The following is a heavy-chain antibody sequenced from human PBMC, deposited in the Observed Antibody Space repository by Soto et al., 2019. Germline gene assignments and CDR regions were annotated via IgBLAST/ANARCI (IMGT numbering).Heavy chain of an antibody. D-gene: IGHD2-21*02. V-gene: IGHV3-23*01. CDR1: GITVSSYA. CDR3: AKSPGQNGYCSGDCYRFFGWLDP. Sequence: PGGSLRLSCAASGITVSSYAINWVRQAPGKGPGWVSAISGGGGRTYYADSVKGRFTISRDNSKNMVYLQMNSLRAEDTAVYYCAKSPGQNGYCSGDCYRFFGWLDPWGQGTLVNASS. CDR2: ISGGGGRT. J-gene: IGHJ5*02.